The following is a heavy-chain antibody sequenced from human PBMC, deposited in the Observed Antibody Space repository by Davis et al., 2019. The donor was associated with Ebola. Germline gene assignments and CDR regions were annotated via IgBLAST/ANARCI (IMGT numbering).Heavy chain of an antibody. Sequence: ASVKVSCKASGYTFTSYAMHWVXXXXXXXXXXXXGINAGNGNTKYSQKFQGRVTITRDTSASTAYMEMSSLRSEDTAVYYCAKIAAAGPDYWGQGNLVTVSS. CDR3: AKIAAAGPDY. D-gene: IGHD6-13*01. CDR1: GYTFTSYA. CDR2: INAGNGNT. V-gene: IGHV1-3*01. J-gene: IGHJ4*02.